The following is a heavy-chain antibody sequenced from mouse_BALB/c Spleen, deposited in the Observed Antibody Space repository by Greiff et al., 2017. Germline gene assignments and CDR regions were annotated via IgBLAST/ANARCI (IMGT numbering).Heavy chain of an antibody. CDR1: GFTFSDYG. CDR3: ARNWDGAMDY. D-gene: IGHD4-1*01. V-gene: IGHV5-15*02. CDR2: ISNWAYSI. J-gene: IGHJ4*01. Sequence: DVKLVESGGGLVQPGGSRKLSCAASGFTFSDYGMAWVRQAPGKGLEWVAFISNWAYSIYYADTVKGRFTLSRENANNTVYLEMSSLGSEDTALYYCARNWDGAMDYWGQGTSVTVSS.